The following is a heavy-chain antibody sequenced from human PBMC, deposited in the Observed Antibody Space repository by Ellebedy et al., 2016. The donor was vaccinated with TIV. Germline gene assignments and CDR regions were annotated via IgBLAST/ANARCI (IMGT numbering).Heavy chain of an antibody. V-gene: IGHV3-23*05. CDR2: IITTGTST. CDR1: GFTFGSYG. J-gene: IGHJ4*02. CDR3: AKRSGAT. D-gene: IGHD1-26*01. Sequence: GGSLRLSCAASGFTFGSYGMMWVRQAPGKGLGWVSTIITTGTSTDYADSVKGRFTISRDNSKNTLFLQMNSLGVEDTAVYYCAKRSGATWGQGTLVTVSS.